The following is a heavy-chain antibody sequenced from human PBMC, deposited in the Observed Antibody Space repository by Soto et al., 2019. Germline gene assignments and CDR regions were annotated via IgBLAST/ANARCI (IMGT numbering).Heavy chain of an antibody. D-gene: IGHD6-19*01. CDR1: GFTFDDYA. Sequence: DVQLVESGGGLVQPGRSLRLSCAASGFTFDDYAMHWVRQAPGKGLAWVSGISWNSGSIGYADSVKGRFTISRDNSKNALYLQMNSLRAEDTALYYCAKDASRIAVGGDFQHWGQGTLVTVSS. V-gene: IGHV3-9*01. CDR2: ISWNSGSI. J-gene: IGHJ1*01. CDR3: AKDASRIAVGGDFQH.